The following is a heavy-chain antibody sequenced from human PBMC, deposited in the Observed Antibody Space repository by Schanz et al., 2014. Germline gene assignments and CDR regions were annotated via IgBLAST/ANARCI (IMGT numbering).Heavy chain of an antibody. D-gene: IGHD3-16*01. V-gene: IGHV1-18*04. J-gene: IGHJ2*01. Sequence: QVQLVQSGAEVKKPGSSMKVSCKASGGTFSTYPINWLRQAPGQGLEWMGRISAYNGNTNYAQKLQGRVTMTTDTSTSTAYMELRSLRSDDTAHYYWVRVPSRDVSFDLWGRGTLVTVSS. CDR2: ISAYNGNT. CDR3: VRVPSRDVSFDL. CDR1: GGTFSTYP.